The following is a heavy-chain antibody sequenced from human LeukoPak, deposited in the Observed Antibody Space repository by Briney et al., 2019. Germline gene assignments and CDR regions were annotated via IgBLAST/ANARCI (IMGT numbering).Heavy chain of an antibody. CDR2: ISGSGVST. V-gene: IGHV3-23*01. J-gene: IGHJ1*01. D-gene: IGHD6-13*01. Sequence: GGSLTLSCAASRFTFRSYAMSWVRQAPGKGLEWVSAISGSGVSTYYADSVKGRFTVSRDNSKNTLYLQMNSLRAEDTAVYYCAKDDIAAADTPEYFQHWGQGTLVTVSS. CDR3: AKDDIAAADTPEYFQH. CDR1: RFTFRSYA.